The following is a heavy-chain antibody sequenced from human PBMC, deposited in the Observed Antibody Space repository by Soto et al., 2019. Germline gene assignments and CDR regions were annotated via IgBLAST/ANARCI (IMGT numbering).Heavy chain of an antibody. Sequence: QVQLVQSGAEVKKPGASVKVSCKASGYTFTSYYMHWVRQAPGQGLECMGIINPSGSTTYAQQFQGRVTRTRDTSTSTVYMELSSLRSEDTAVYYCARVYCSGGGCYSIDYWGQGTLVTVSS. CDR3: ARVYCSGGGCYSIDY. D-gene: IGHD2-15*01. V-gene: IGHV1-46*03. CDR2: INPSGST. CDR1: GYTFTSYY. J-gene: IGHJ4*02.